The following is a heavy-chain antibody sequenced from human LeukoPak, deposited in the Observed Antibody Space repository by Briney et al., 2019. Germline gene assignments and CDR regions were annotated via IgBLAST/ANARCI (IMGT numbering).Heavy chain of an antibody. CDR2: INAGNGNT. D-gene: IGHD3-10*01. Sequence: ASVKVSCKASGYTFTTYAMHWVRQAPGQRFEGMGWINAGNGNTKYSQKFQGRVTITRDTSASTAYMELSSLRSEDTAVYYCARSLAGVFDYWGQGTLVTVSS. J-gene: IGHJ4*02. CDR3: ARSLAGVFDY. CDR1: GYTFTTYA. V-gene: IGHV1-3*01.